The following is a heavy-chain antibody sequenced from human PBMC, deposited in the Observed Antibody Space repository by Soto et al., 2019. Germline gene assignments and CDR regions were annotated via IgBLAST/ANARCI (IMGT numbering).Heavy chain of an antibody. CDR3: ASGYYDILTGRDTKYYFDY. D-gene: IGHD3-9*01. CDR1: GGSIINGDYY. J-gene: IGHJ4*02. Sequence: SETLCLTCTVSGGSIINGDYYWSWIRQPPGKGLEWIGYIYYSGNTYYNPPLKSRVMISVDTSKNQFSLNLSSVTAADTAVYYCASGYYDILTGRDTKYYFDYWGQGALVTVSS. V-gene: IGHV4-30-4*01. CDR2: IYYSGNT.